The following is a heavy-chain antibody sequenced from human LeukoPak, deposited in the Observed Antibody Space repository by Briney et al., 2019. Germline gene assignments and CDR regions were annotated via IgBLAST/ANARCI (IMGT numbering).Heavy chain of an antibody. V-gene: IGHV3-23*01. Sequence: PGXSLRLSCVVSGFNFSGNAVRWVRQAPGKGLEWVSGIGGSDTSTHYADSARGRLIISRDTSNNTLFLQMNSLRAEDTAIYYCAKESAFGRDGYNSIDYWGQGTLVTVSS. D-gene: IGHD5-24*01. CDR2: IGGSDTST. J-gene: IGHJ4*02. CDR3: AKESAFGRDGYNSIDY. CDR1: GFNFSGNA.